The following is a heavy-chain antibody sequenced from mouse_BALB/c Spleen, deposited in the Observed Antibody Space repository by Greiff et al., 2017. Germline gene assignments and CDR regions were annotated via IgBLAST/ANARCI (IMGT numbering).Heavy chain of an antibody. CDR3: ARFGRSAMDY. Sequence: QVQLQQSGAELVRPGVSVKISCKGSGYTFTDYAMHWVKQSHAKSLEWIGVISTYYGDASYNQRFKGKATMTVDKSSSTAYMELARLTSEDSAIYYCARFGRSAMDYWGQGTSVTVSS. CDR2: ISTYYGDA. CDR1: GYTFTDYA. J-gene: IGHJ4*01. V-gene: IGHV1S137*01.